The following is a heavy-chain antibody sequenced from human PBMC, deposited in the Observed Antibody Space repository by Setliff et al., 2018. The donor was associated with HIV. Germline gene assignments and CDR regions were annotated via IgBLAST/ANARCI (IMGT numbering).Heavy chain of an antibody. CDR3: ARGGRIDESRGYYHPLAY. CDR2: SNPSGRST. V-gene: IGHV1-46*01. D-gene: IGHD3-22*01. Sequence: ASVKVSCKASGYSFTAYGISWVRQAPGQGIEWMGISNPSGRSTSYAQKFRGRVTLTRDKSTTTVYMELSSLRSDDTAVYYCARGGRIDESRGYYHPLAYWGQGTLVTVSS. CDR1: GYSFTAYG. J-gene: IGHJ4*02.